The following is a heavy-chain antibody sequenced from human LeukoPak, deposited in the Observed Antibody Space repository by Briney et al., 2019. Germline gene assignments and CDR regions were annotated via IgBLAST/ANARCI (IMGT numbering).Heavy chain of an antibody. CDR3: AKGYGGTLFSAEYFQH. CDR2: IWFDGSNK. Sequence: GGSLRLSCAASGFTFSSYGMHWVRQAPGKGLEWVAVIWFDGSNKYYADSVKGRFTISRDNSKNTLYLQMDSLRAEDTAVYYCAKGYGGTLFSAEYFQHWGQGTLVTVSS. D-gene: IGHD4-23*01. CDR1: GFTFSSYG. V-gene: IGHV3-33*06. J-gene: IGHJ1*01.